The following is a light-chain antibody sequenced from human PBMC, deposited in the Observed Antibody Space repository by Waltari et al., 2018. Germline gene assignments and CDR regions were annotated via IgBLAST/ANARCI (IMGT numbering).Light chain of an antibody. J-gene: IGKJ4*01. Sequence: ELVLTQSPVTLSLSPGERVTPSCRASQSVTSYLGWYQKKPGQAPRLLIYDGPSRATGVPARFSGSGSGTEFTLTISSLQSEDLAVYYCQQYGAWPLTFGGGSKVEF. CDR1: QSVTSY. CDR3: QQYGAWPLT. CDR2: DGP. V-gene: IGKV3-15*01.